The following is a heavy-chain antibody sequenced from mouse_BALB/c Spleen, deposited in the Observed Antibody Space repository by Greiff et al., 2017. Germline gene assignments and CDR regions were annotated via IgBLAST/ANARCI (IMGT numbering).Heavy chain of an antibody. V-gene: IGHV6-6*01. D-gene: IGHD1-2*01. J-gene: IGHJ4*01. Sequence: EVKLVESGGGLVQPGGSMKLSCAASGFTFSDASMYWVRQSPEKGLEWVAEIRSNANNHATYYAESVKGRFTISRDDSKSSVYLQMNSLRAEDTGIYYCTPTARYYYAMDYWGQGTSVTVSS. CDR2: IRSNANNHAT. CDR1: GFTFSDAS. CDR3: TPTARYYYAMDY.